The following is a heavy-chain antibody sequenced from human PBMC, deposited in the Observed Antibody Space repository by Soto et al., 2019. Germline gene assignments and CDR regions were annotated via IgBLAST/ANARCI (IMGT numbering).Heavy chain of an antibody. CDR2: IYYSGIT. CDR3: ARDSGSSDRYYGMDV. Sequence: PSETLSLTCTVSGGSISSYYWSWVRQPPGKGLEWIGYIYYSGITNYNPSLKSRVTISVDTSKNQFSLKLSSVTAADTAVYYCARDSGSSDRYYGMDVWGQGTTVTVSS. CDR1: GGSISSYY. V-gene: IGHV4-59*01. D-gene: IGHD1-26*01. J-gene: IGHJ6*02.